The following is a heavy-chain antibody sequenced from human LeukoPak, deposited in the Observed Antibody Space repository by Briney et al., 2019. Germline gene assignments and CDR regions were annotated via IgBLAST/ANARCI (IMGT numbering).Heavy chain of an antibody. V-gene: IGHV3-30*18. CDR1: GFTFSSYG. J-gene: IGHJ4*02. CDR2: ISYDGSNN. CDR3: AKDPYSSGGYFDY. Sequence: PGGSLRLSCAASGFTFSSYGMHWVRQAPGKGLEWVAVISYDGSNNYYADSVKGRFTISRDNSKNTLYLQMNGLRAEDTAVYYCAKDPYSSGGYFDYWGQGTLVTVSS. D-gene: IGHD6-19*01.